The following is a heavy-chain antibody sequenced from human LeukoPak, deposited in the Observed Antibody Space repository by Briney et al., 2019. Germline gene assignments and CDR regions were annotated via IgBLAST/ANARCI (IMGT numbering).Heavy chain of an antibody. Sequence: KSSETLSLTCAVYGGSFSGYYWSWIRQPPGKGLEWIGEINHSGSTNYNPSLKSRVTISVDTSKNQFSLKLSSVTAADTAVYYCVKEQSTSWYPFEYWGQGTLVTVSS. V-gene: IGHV4-34*01. CDR1: GGSFSGYY. CDR2: INHSGST. J-gene: IGHJ4*02. D-gene: IGHD6-13*01. CDR3: VKEQSTSWYPFEY.